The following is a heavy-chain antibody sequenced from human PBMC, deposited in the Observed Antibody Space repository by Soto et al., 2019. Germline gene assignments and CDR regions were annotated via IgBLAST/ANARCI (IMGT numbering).Heavy chain of an antibody. V-gene: IGHV4-39*01. CDR3: ASLGGYYGSGSRIDY. D-gene: IGHD3-10*01. CDR1: GGSISSSSYY. J-gene: IGHJ4*02. CDR2: IYYSGST. Sequence: SETLSLTCTVSGGSISSSSYYWGWIRQPPGKGLEWIGSIYYSGSTYYNPSLKSRVTISVDTSKNQFSLKLSSVTAADTAVYYCASLGGYYGSGSRIDYWGQGTLVTVSS.